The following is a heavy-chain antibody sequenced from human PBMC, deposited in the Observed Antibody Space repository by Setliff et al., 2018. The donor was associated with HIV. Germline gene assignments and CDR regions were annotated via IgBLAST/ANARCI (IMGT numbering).Heavy chain of an antibody. CDR1: GDSISSYY. V-gene: IGHV4-4*09. D-gene: IGHD1-7*01. CDR3: ARGTIEY. CDR2: IYTSGRT. J-gene: IGHJ4*02. Sequence: SETLSLTCTVSGDSISSYYWSWIRQPPGKGLEWIGYIYTSGRTNYNPSLRSRVTISVDTSSNQISLWLRSVTAADTAVYYCARGTIEYWGQGMLVTVSS.